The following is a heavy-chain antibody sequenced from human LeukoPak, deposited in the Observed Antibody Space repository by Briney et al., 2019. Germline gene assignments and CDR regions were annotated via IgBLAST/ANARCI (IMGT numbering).Heavy chain of an antibody. CDR1: GGSFSGYY. CDR3: ARDKWGPQQRLDY. Sequence: SETLSLTCAVYGGSFSGYYWSWIRQPPGKGLEWIGEINHSGSTNYNPSLKSRVTISVDTSKNQFSLKLSSVTAADTAVYYCARDKWGPQQRLDYWGQGTLVTVSS. D-gene: IGHD6-13*01. CDR2: INHSGST. J-gene: IGHJ4*02. V-gene: IGHV4-34*01.